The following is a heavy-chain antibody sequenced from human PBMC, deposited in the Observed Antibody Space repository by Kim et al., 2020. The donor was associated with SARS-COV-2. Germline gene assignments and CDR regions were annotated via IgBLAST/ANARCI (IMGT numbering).Heavy chain of an antibody. D-gene: IGHD6-13*01. CDR2: ISAYNGNT. J-gene: IGHJ3*02. CDR1: GYTFTSYG. CDR3: AREEVGSSWYRNAFDI. V-gene: IGHV1-18*01. Sequence: ASVKVSCKASGYTFTSYGISWVRQAPGQGLEWMGWISAYNGNTNYAQKLQGRVTMTTDTSTSTAYMELRSLRSDDTAVYYCAREEVGSSWYRNAFDIWGQGTMVTVSS.